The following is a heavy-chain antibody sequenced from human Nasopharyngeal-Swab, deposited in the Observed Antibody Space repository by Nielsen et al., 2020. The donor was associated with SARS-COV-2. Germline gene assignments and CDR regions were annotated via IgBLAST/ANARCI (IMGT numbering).Heavy chain of an antibody. D-gene: IGHD3-3*01. J-gene: IGHJ3*02. CDR1: GGSISSGGYY. CDR3: ARDLRFLGHPIDI. CDR2: IYYSGST. Sequence: SETLSLTCTVSGGSISSGGYYWSWIRQHPGKGLEWIGYIYYSGSTYYNPSLKSRVTISVDTSKNQFSLKLNSVTAADTAVYYCARDLRFLGHPIDIWGQGTMVTVSS. V-gene: IGHV4-31*03.